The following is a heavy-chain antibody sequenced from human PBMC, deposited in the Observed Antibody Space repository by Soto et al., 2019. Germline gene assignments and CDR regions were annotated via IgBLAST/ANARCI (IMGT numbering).Heavy chain of an antibody. CDR3: ERDPIYGDYECYFDY. V-gene: IGHV3-11*01. D-gene: IGHD4-17*01. J-gene: IGHJ4*02. CDR2: ISSSGSTI. Sequence: GGSLRLSCAASGFTFSDYYMSWIRQAPGKGLEWVSYISSSGSTIYYADSVKGRFTISRDNAKNSLYLQMNSLRAEDTAVYYCERDPIYGDYECYFDYWGQGTLVTVYS. CDR1: GFTFSDYY.